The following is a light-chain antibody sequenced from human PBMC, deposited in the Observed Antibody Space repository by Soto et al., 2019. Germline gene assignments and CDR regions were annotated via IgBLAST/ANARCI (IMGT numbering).Light chain of an antibody. J-gene: IGKJ2*01. CDR3: QQYYSYSPELYT. V-gene: IGKV1-5*03. CDR1: QSTGSW. Sequence: DIQMTQSPSTLSASVGDRVTITCRASQSTGSWLAWYQQKPGKAPKLLIYEASSIESGVPTRFSGSGSGTDFTLTISSLQPDDFAAYYGQQYYSYSPELYTFGQGTKLEIK. CDR2: EAS.